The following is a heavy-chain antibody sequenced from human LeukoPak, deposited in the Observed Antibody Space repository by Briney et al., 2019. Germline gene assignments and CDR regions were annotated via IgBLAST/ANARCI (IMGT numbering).Heavy chain of an antibody. CDR1: GFTFRSYW. Sequence: GGSLRLSCAASGFTFRSYWMRWVRQAPGKGLEWVSAISGSGGSTYYADSVKGRFTISRDNSKNTLYLQMNSLRAEDTAVYYCAKGLTYYYGSGSYYFDYWGQGTLVTVSS. J-gene: IGHJ4*02. D-gene: IGHD3-10*01. V-gene: IGHV3-23*01. CDR2: ISGSGGST. CDR3: AKGLTYYYGSGSYYFDY.